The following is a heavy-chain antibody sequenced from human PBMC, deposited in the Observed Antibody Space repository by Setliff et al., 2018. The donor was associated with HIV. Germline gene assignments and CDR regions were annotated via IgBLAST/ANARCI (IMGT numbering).Heavy chain of an antibody. CDR1: GDTISNYY. Sequence: SETLSLTCTVSGDTISNYYWSWIRQPPGKGLEWIGYMYYSGNTNYNPSLKSRVTISVDTSKNQFSLKLNSVTAADTAVYYCTVYNTGSSKDHYWGQGTLVTVSS. V-gene: IGHV4-59*03. D-gene: IGHD2-8*02. CDR3: TVYNTGSSKDHY. J-gene: IGHJ4*02. CDR2: MYYSGNT.